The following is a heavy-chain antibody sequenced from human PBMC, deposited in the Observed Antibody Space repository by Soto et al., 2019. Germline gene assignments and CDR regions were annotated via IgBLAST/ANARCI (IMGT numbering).Heavy chain of an antibody. D-gene: IGHD6-6*01. CDR2: TYYRSKWYN. V-gene: IGHV6-1*01. Sequence: PSQTLSLTCAISGDSVSSNSAAWNWIRQSSSRGLEWLGRTYYRSKWYNDYAVSVKSRITTNPDTSKNQFSLQLNSVTPEDTAVYYCAREPPLRYSSSVMDFWGKGTTVTVAS. J-gene: IGHJ6*04. CDR1: GDSVSSNSAA. CDR3: AREPPLRYSSSVMDF.